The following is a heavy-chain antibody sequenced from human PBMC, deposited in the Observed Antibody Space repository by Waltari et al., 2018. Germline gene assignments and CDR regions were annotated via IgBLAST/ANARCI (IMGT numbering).Heavy chain of an antibody. CDR1: GFTVSSNY. V-gene: IGHV3-53*01. J-gene: IGHJ4*02. Sequence: EVQLVESGGGLIQPGGSLRLSCAASGFTVSSNYMSWVRQAPGEGLEWVSVIYSGGSTYYADSVKGRFTISRDNSKNTLYLQMNSLRAEDTAVYYCARSGYSYGYGFDYWGQGTLVTVSS. CDR3: ARSGYSYGYGFDY. CDR2: IYSGGST. D-gene: IGHD5-18*01.